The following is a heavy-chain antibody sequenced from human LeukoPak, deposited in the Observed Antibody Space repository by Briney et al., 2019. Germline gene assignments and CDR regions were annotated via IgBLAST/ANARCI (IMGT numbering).Heavy chain of an antibody. Sequence: GASVKVSCKASGYTFTGYYMHWVRQAPGQGLEWMGWINPNSGGTNYAQKFQGRVTMTRDTSISTAYTELSSLRSDDTTVYYCARRRVYDILTSYAFDIWGQGTMVTVSS. V-gene: IGHV1-2*02. CDR2: INPNSGGT. CDR3: ARRRVYDILTSYAFDI. J-gene: IGHJ3*02. D-gene: IGHD3-9*01. CDR1: GYTFTGYY.